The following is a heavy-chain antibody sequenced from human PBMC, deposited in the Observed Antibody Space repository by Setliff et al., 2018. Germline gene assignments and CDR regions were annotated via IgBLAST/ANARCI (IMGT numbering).Heavy chain of an antibody. J-gene: IGHJ4*02. V-gene: IGHV1-3*01. CDR3: ARSPPNRGSGSGWYGDF. CDR1: GYTFTTYG. Sequence: ASVKVSCKASGYTFTTYGVHWVRQAPGQRLEWMGWINAANGDTKYSQKFQGRVTMTRDTSISTAYMELSSLRSDDTAVYYCARSPPNRGSGSGWYGDFWGQGTLVTVSS. CDR2: INAANGDT. D-gene: IGHD6-19*01.